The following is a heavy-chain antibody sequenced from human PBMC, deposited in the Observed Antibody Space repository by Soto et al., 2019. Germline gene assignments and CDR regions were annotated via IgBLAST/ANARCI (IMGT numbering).Heavy chain of an antibody. CDR1: GGTFSSYA. V-gene: IGHV1-69*06. D-gene: IGHD2-2*01. CDR3: ARDEDIVVVPAAISDYYYGMDV. J-gene: IGHJ6*02. CDR2: IIPIFGTA. Sequence: GASVKVSCKASGGTFSSYAISWVRQAPGQGLEWMGGIIPIFGTANYAQKFQGRVTITADKSTSTAYMELSSLRSEDTAVYYCARDEDIVVVPAAISDYYYGMDVWGQGTTVTSP.